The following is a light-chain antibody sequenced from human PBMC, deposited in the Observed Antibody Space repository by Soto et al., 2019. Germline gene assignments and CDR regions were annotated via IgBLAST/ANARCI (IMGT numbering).Light chain of an antibody. CDR3: QHNHSLPYS. Sequence: DIQLTQSPSTLSASIGDRVTMTCRASQSIGIWLAWSQQKSGQAPNLLIFEASDSESGVPSRFSGSGSGTEFTLTISSLQPDDFATYFCQHNHSLPYSFGQGTKLETK. J-gene: IGKJ2*03. V-gene: IGKV1-5*03. CDR2: EAS. CDR1: QSIGIW.